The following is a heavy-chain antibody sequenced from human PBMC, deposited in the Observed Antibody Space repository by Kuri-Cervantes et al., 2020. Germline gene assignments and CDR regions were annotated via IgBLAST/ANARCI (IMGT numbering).Heavy chain of an antibody. CDR2: ISWNSGSI. CDR1: GFTFDDYA. CDR3: AKGEAAAGTGGGTGSTGDY. D-gene: IGHD6-13*01. V-gene: IGHV3-9*01. Sequence: SLKIPCAASGFTFDDYAMHWVRQAPGKGLEWVSGISWNSGSIGYADSVKGRFTISRDNAKNSLYLQMNSLRAEDTALYYCAKGEAAAGTGGGTGSTGDYWGQGTLVTVSS. J-gene: IGHJ4*02.